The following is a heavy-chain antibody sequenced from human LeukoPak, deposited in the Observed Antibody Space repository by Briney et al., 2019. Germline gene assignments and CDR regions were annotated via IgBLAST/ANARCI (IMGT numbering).Heavy chain of an antibody. CDR3: ATVWLTAPYFDN. J-gene: IGHJ4*02. Sequence: GGPLRLSCAASGFTFKNYWMSWVRRAPGKGLEWVANIKSDGSEKTYVDSVKGRFTISRDNAKNSLYLQMNSLGAEDTAVYYRATVWLTAPYFDNWGQGTLVTVSS. V-gene: IGHV3-7*01. CDR1: GFTFKNYW. CDR2: IKSDGSEK. D-gene: IGHD6-19*01.